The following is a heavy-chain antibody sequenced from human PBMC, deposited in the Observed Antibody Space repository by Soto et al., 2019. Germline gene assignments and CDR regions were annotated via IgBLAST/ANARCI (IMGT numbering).Heavy chain of an antibody. D-gene: IGHD6-19*01. J-gene: IGHJ4*02. CDR3: ARDGLAVAGTGEIYY. V-gene: IGHV3-7*01. Sequence: GGSLRLSCAASGFTFSSYWMSWVRQAPGKGLEWMANIKQDGSEKYYVDSVKGRFTISRDNAKNSLYLQMNSLRAEDTAVYYCARDGLAVAGTGEIYYWGQGTLVTVSS. CDR2: IKQDGSEK. CDR1: GFTFSSYW.